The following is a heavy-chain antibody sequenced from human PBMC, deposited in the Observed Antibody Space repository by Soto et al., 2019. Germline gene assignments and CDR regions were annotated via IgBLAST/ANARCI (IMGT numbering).Heavy chain of an antibody. Sequence: GGSLRLSCAASGFTFSSYGMHWVRQAPGKGLEWVAVISYDGSNKYYADSVKGRFTISRDNSKNTLYLQMNSLRAEDTAVYYCARHNTVVNGDYRGAPHYYYGMDVWGQGTTVTVSS. V-gene: IGHV3-30*03. CDR2: ISYDGSNK. CDR3: ARHNTVVNGDYRGAPHYYYGMDV. D-gene: IGHD4-17*01. CDR1: GFTFSSYG. J-gene: IGHJ6*02.